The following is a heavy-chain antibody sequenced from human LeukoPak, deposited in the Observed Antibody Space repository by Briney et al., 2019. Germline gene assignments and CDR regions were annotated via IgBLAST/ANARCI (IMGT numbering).Heavy chain of an antibody. Sequence: GGSLRLSCAASGFTFSSYGMRWVRQAPGKGLEWVAFIRYDGSNQYYADSVKGRFTISRDSSKNTLYLQMNSLRGDDTAVYYCAKDMGCNTGWTRFDYWGQGTLVTVSS. CDR2: IRYDGSNQ. D-gene: IGHD6-19*01. CDR3: AKDMGCNTGWTRFDY. CDR1: GFTFSSYG. V-gene: IGHV3-30*02. J-gene: IGHJ4*02.